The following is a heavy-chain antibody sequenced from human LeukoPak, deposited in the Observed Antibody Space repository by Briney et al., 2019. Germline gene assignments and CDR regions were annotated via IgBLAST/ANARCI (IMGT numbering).Heavy chain of an antibody. CDR3: ARVRDGDYYDY. CDR2: IYSGGST. V-gene: IGHV3-66*01. CDR1: GFTVSSNY. Sequence: GGSLRLSCAASGFTVSSNYMSWVRQAPGKGLEWVSVIYSGGSTYYADSVKGRFTISRDNSKNMLYLQMNSLRADDTAVYYCARVRDGDYYDYWGQGTQVTVSS. J-gene: IGHJ4*02. D-gene: IGHD4-17*01.